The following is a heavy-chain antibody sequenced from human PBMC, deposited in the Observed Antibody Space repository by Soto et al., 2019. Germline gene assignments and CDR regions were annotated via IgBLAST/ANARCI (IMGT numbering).Heavy chain of an antibody. Sequence: QVQLVQSGAEVKKPGASVKVSCKASGYTFTTYAMHLVRRAPGQRLEWMGWINAGNGNTKYSQKFQGRVTITRDTSASTAYMELSSLRSEDTAVYYCARGPGGPDGPGDYWGQGTLVTVSS. CDR1: GYTFTTYA. CDR2: INAGNGNT. CDR3: ARGPGGPDGPGDY. J-gene: IGHJ4*02. V-gene: IGHV1-3*01. D-gene: IGHD2-15*01.